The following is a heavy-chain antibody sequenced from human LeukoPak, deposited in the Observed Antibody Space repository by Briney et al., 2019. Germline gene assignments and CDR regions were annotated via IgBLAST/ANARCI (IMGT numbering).Heavy chain of an antibody. V-gene: IGHV3-9*01. J-gene: IGHJ2*01. CDR1: GFTFDDYA. CDR3: ARVFDTWYFDL. CDR2: ISWDSGSI. Sequence: GGSLRLSCAASGFTFDDYAMHWVRHAPGKGLEWVSGISWDSGSIGYADSGKGRFAISRDNSKNTLYMQMNSLRAEDTAVYYCARVFDTWYFDLWGRGTLVTVSS. D-gene: IGHD3-9*01.